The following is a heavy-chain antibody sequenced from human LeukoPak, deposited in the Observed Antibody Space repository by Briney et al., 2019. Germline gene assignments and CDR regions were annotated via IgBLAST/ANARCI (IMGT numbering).Heavy chain of an antibody. CDR1: GFTFSSYW. Sequence: GGSLRLSCAASGFTFSSYWMSWVRQAPGKGLEWVANIKQDGSEKYYVDSVKGRFTISRDNAKNSLYLQMNSLRAEDTAVYYCARDTTYYDFWSGLHNWFDPWGKGTTVTVSS. V-gene: IGHV3-7*01. CDR3: ARDTTYYDFWSGLHNWFDP. D-gene: IGHD3-3*01. J-gene: IGHJ5*01. CDR2: IKQDGSEK.